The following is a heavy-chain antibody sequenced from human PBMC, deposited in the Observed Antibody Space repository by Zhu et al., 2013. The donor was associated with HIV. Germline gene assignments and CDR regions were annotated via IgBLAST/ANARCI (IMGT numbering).Heavy chain of an antibody. CDR3: ARDLSDTPNWELDY. D-gene: IGHD1-1*01. CDR1: GYMFTDYY. CDR2: INPNTGGP. J-gene: IGHJ4*02. Sequence: QVQLVQSGAEVKEPGASVKVSCKTSGYMFTDYYIHWMRQAPGQGFEWMGWINPNTGGPHLAPKFQGRVTVTRDTSVSTAYMELNSLISDDTAVYYCARDLSDTPNWELDYWGQGTLVTVSS. V-gene: IGHV1-2*02.